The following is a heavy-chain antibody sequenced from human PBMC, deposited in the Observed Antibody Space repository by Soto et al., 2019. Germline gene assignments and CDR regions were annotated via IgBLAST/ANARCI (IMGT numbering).Heavy chain of an antibody. CDR3: TTGSTVVTPRYYYYYGMDV. CDR2: IKSKTDGGTT. CDR1: GFTFSNAW. Sequence: PGGSLRLSCAASGFTFSNAWVNWVRQAPGKGLEWVGRIKSKTDGGTTDYAAPVKGRFTISRDDSKNTLYLQMNSLKTEDTAVYYCTTGSTVVTPRYYYYYGMDVWGQGTTVTVSS. D-gene: IGHD2-15*01. V-gene: IGHV3-15*07. J-gene: IGHJ6*02.